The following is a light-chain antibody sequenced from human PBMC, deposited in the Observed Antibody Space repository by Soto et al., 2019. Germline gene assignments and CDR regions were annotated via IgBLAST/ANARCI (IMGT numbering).Light chain of an antibody. J-gene: IGKJ3*01. CDR1: QDISNY. V-gene: IGKV1-33*01. Sequence: DIQMTQSPSSLSASVGDRVTITCQASQDISNYLNWYQQKPGKAPKLLIYDESNLETGVPSRFSGSGSGTDFTFTISSLQPEDISTYYCPQYDNLPPFTFGTGTKVDIK. CDR2: DES. CDR3: PQYDNLPPFT.